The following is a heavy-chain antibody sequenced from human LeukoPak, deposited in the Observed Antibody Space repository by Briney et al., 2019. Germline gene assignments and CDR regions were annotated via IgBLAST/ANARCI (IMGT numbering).Heavy chain of an antibody. J-gene: IGHJ4*02. CDR2: ISGSGGST. CDR3: AKGYSYGPDYFDY. V-gene: IGHV3-23*01. CDR1: GFTFSTYA. Sequence: GGSLRLSCAASGFTFSTYAMSWVRQAPGKGLEWVSGISGSGGSTYYADSVKGRFTISRDNSKNTLYLQMNSLRAEDTAVYYCAKGYSYGPDYFDYWGQGTLVTVSS. D-gene: IGHD5-18*01.